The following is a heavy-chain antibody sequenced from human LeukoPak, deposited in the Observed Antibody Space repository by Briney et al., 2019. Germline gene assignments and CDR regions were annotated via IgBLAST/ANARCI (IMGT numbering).Heavy chain of an antibody. CDR1: GYSFPTYW. D-gene: IGHD1-26*01. V-gene: IGHV5-51*01. CDR2: VYPGDSEA. CDR3: ARHSIMGAVTSPSDY. Sequence: GESLKISCKGSGYSFPTYWIAWVRQMPGKGLEWMGVVYPGDSEARYSPSFQGQVTMSADKSISTVYLQWSSLKASDTAIYYCARHSIMGAVTSPSDYWGQGTLVTVSS. J-gene: IGHJ4*02.